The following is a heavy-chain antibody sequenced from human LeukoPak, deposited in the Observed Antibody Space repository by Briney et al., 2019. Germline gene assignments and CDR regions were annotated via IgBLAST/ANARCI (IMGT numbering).Heavy chain of an antibody. D-gene: IGHD6-19*01. Sequence: ASVKVSCKASGYTFTSYGISWVRQAPGQGPEWMGWIAVYNGDTRFLQKFQGRVTLTTDASTNTAYMELRSLTSDDTAVYYCARQAGYSTGWYGGYYFDHWGQGTPVTVSA. J-gene: IGHJ4*02. CDR1: GYTFTSYG. V-gene: IGHV1-18*01. CDR2: IAVYNGDT. CDR3: ARQAGYSTGWYGGYYFDH.